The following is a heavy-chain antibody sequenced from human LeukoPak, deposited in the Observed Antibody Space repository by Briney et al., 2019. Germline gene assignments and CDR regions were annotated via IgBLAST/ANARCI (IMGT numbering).Heavy chain of an antibody. V-gene: IGHV4-4*02. CDR1: GGSISSSNW. CDR3: ARVIRGYSYGNWFDP. D-gene: IGHD5-18*01. J-gene: IGHJ5*02. CDR2: IYHSGST. Sequence: SGTLSLTCAVSGGSISSSNWWSWVRQPPGKGLEWIGEIYHSGSTNYNPSLKSRVTMSVDTSKNQFSLKLSSVTAADTAVYYCARVIRGYSYGNWFDPWGQGTLVTVSS.